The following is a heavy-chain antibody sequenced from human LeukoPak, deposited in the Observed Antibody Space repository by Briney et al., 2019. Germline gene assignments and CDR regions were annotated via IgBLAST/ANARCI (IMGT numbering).Heavy chain of an antibody. V-gene: IGHV3-30*03. CDR3: ARAPYSSSWFDY. CDR1: GFTFSSYG. J-gene: IGHJ4*02. D-gene: IGHD6-13*01. Sequence: PGGSLRLSCAASGFTFSSYGMHWVRQAPGKGQEWVAVISYDGSNKYYADSVKGRFTISRDNSKNTLYLQMNSLRVEDTAVYYCARAPYSSSWFDYWGQGILVTVSS. CDR2: ISYDGSNK.